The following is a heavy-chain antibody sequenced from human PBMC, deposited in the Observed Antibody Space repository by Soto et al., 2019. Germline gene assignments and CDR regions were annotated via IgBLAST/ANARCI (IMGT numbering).Heavy chain of an antibody. D-gene: IGHD2-21*02. J-gene: IGHJ6*02. CDR2: IIPIFGTA. V-gene: IGHV1-69*01. CDR3: ARNLAYCGGDCYSDYGMDV. CDR1: GGTFSSYA. Sequence: QVQLVQSGAEVKKPGSSVKVSCKASGGTFSSYAISWVRQAPGQGLEWMGGIIPIFGTANYAQKFQGRVTITADESTSTAYMERSSLRSEDTAVYYCARNLAYCGGDCYSDYGMDVWGQGTTVTVSS.